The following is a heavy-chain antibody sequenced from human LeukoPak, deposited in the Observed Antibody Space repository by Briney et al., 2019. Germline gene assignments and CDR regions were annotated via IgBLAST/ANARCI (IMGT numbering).Heavy chain of an antibody. CDR3: AKFRGAEKTVIDC. CDR1: GFIFSRYA. Sequence: GGSLRLSCAASGFIFSRYAMRWVRQAPGKGLEWVSTLSGGGDRKWCAESVKGRFTNSRDNSKNTVDVQLNSLRAEDTAVYYCAKFRGAEKTVIDCWGQGTLVTVSS. D-gene: IGHD3-16*01. CDR2: LSGGGDRK. V-gene: IGHV3-23*01. J-gene: IGHJ4*02.